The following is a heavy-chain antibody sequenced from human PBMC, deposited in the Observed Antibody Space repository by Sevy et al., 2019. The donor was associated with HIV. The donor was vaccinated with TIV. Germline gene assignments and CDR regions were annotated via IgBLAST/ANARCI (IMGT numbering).Heavy chain of an antibody. CDR1: GYSFNTYW. CDR3: ARRPGGVRHFDY. Sequence: GESLKISCKGSGYSFNTYWIGWVRQMPGKGLEWMGFIYPGDSNSRYSPSFQGQVTISADKSISTAYVQLSSLKASDTAMYYCARRPGGVRHFDYWGQGTLVTVSS. J-gene: IGHJ4*02. CDR2: IYPGDSNS. D-gene: IGHD1-1*01. V-gene: IGHV5-51*01.